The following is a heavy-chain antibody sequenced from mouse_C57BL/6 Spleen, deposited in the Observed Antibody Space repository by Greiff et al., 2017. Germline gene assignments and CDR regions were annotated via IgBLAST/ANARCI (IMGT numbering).Heavy chain of an antibody. CDR3: ARSAYGNAYYFDY. Sequence: QVQLQQPGAELVMPGASVKLSCKASGYTFTSYWMHWVKQRPGQGLEWIGEIDPSDSYTNYNQKFKGKSTLTVDKSSSTAYMRLSSLTSEDSAVYYCARSAYGNAYYFDYWGQGTTLTVSS. J-gene: IGHJ2*01. CDR1: GYTFTSYW. D-gene: IGHD2-1*01. V-gene: IGHV1-69*01. CDR2: IDPSDSYT.